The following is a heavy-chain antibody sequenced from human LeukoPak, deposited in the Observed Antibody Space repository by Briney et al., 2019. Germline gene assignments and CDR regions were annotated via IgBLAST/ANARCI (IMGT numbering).Heavy chain of an antibody. V-gene: IGHV4-59*08. Sequence: PSETLSRTCTVSGGSISSYYWSWIREPPRKGLQWIGYIYYSGSTNYNPSLKSRVTISVDTSKNQYFLKLRSVTAAATAVYYCSTRTGKWCAATHHYYYYGMDVWGQGTAATVSS. CDR3: STRTGKWCAATHHYYYYGMDV. CDR1: GGSISSYY. CDR2: IYYSGST. D-gene: IGHD2-15*01. J-gene: IGHJ6*02.